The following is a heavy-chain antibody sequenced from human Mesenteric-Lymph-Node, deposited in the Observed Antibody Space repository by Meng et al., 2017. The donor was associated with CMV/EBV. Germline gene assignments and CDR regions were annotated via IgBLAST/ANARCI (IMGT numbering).Heavy chain of an antibody. D-gene: IGHD3-22*01. V-gene: IGHV1-69*05. CDR1: GGTFSNYA. CDR2: IIPIFGIT. Sequence: SVKVSCKASGGTFSNYAFSWVRQAPGQGLEWMGGIIPIFGITKIPQKFQGRVTITTDESTSTAYMELSSLKSEDTAVYYCARRKDSSGYYSFDYWGQGTLVTVSS. CDR3: ARRKDSSGYYSFDY. J-gene: IGHJ4*02.